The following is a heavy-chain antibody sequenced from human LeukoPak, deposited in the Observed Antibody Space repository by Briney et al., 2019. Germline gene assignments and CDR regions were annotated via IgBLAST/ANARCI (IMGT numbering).Heavy chain of an antibody. D-gene: IGHD6-6*01. V-gene: IGHV4-59*01. CDR1: GGSISAYY. CDR3: ARFGTSSSRFFDQ. Sequence: SETLSLTCNVSGGSISAYYWSWIRQPPGKGLEWIGYIHYSGTTNYYPSLKSRVTIALDTSKNQFSLKLNSVTAADTAVYYCARFGTSSSRFFDQWGQGTLVTVSS. CDR2: IHYSGTT. J-gene: IGHJ4*02.